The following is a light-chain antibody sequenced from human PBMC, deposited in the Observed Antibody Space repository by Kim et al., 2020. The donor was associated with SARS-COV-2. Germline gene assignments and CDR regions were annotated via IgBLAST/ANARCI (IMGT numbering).Light chain of an antibody. V-gene: IGKV1-17*01. J-gene: IGKJ1*01. Sequence: DIQMTQSPSSLSASVGDRVTITCRASQGIRRSLGWYQQKPGKAPKRLIYAASNLQSGVPWRFSGSGYGTEFSLTISSLQPEDSATYYCLHHYEYPRTFGPGTKVEVK. CDR2: AAS. CDR1: QGIRRS. CDR3: LHHYEYPRT.